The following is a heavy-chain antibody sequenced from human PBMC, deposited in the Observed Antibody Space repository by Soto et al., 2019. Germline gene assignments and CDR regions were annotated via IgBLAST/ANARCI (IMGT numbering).Heavy chain of an antibody. CDR3: AITYCRDNSCPRDFDF. Sequence: QVQVVQSGAEVKKPESSVKVSCKPSGGTFTTYTVNWGRLAPGHGLEWMGRFIPILDMASYEQKFQDRVTITADRSTFTAYMELNSLKSDDTALYYCAITYCRDNSCPRDFDFWGPGTRVTVSS. CDR2: FIPILDMA. CDR1: GGTFTTYT. J-gene: IGHJ4*02. V-gene: IGHV1-69*02. D-gene: IGHD2-21*01.